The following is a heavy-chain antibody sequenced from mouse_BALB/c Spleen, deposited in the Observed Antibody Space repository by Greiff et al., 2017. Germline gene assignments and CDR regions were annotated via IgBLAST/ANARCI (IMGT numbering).Heavy chain of an antibody. CDR3: ANYYSEDYYYAMDY. CDR2: IDPANGNT. J-gene: IGHJ4*01. D-gene: IGHD2-12*01. CDR1: GFNIKDTY. Sequence: EVQLQQSGAELVKPGASVKLSCTASGFNIKDTYMHWVKQRPEQGLEWIGRIDPANGNTKYDPKFQGKATITADTSSNTAYLQLSSLTSEDTAVYYCANYYSEDYYYAMDYWGQGTSVTVSS. V-gene: IGHV14-3*02.